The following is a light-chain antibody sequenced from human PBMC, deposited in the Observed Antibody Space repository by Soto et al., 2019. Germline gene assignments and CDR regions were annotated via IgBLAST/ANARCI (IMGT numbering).Light chain of an antibody. CDR2: GAS. J-gene: IGKJ1*01. CDR1: QSVSSSY. CDR3: HQYGSSSWT. Sequence: EIVLTQSPGTLSLSPGERATLSCRASQSVSSSYLAWYQQKPGQAPRLLIYGASSRATGIPDRFSGSGSGTDFTLTIGRLEPEDFAVYYCHQYGSSSWTFGQGTKVDIK. V-gene: IGKV3-20*01.